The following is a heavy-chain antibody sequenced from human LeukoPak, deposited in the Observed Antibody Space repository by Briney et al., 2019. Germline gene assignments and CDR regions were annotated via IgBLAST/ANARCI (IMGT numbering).Heavy chain of an antibody. D-gene: IGHD3-3*01. CDR1: GGSISDYY. CDR3: GRAGGHGPPLDLEY. V-gene: IGHV4-59*13. Sequence: PSETLSLTCTVSGGSISDYYWSWIRQPPGKGLEWIGYIYYTGSTKYNPSLKSRVTISADTSKKQFSLKLSSVTAADTAVYYWGRAGGHGPPLDLEYWGRGTLFTVS. J-gene: IGHJ4*02. CDR2: IYYTGST.